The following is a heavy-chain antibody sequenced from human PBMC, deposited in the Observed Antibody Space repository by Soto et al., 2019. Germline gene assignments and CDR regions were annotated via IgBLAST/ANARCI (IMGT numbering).Heavy chain of an antibody. CDR1: GFTFSTLS. CDR2: IHSSSSWE. Sequence: EVQLVESGGGLVLPGGSLKLSCAASGFTFSTLSMNWVRQAPGRGLEWVSYIHSSSSWEVYADSVRGRFTLSRDNAQNSLYRQMSILIAEDTAVYYCVFDFWLVPTVLCKWTTVTFSS. J-gene: IGHJ6*04. V-gene: IGHV3-48*01. CDR3: VFDFWLVPTV. D-gene: IGHD3-3*01.